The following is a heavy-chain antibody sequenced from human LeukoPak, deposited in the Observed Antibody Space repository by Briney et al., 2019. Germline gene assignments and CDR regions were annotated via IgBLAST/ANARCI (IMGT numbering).Heavy chain of an antibody. V-gene: IGHV3-23*01. CDR2: ISGSGGST. CDR1: GFTFSSYA. J-gene: IGHJ4*02. CDR3: AKDHYDILTGYYFWYDY. D-gene: IGHD3-9*01. Sequence: GGSLRLSCAASGFTFSSYAMSWVRQAPGKGLEWVSAISGSGGSTYYADSVKGRFTISRDNSKNTLYLQRNSLRAEDTAVYYCAKDHYDILTGYYFWYDYWGQGTLVTVSS.